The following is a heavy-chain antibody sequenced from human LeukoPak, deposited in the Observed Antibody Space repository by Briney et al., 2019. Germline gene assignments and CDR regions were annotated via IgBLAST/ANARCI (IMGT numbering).Heavy chain of an antibody. J-gene: IGHJ6*02. CDR3: AREPNVDIVANRYYYYGMDV. CDR2: ISYDGSNK. Sequence: GGSLRLSCTASGFMFSNYAMAWVRQAPGKGLEWVAVISYDGSNKYYADSVKGRFTISRDNSKNTLYLQMNSLRAEDTAVYYCAREPNVDIVANRYYYYGMDVWGQGTTVTVSS. CDR1: GFMFSNYA. V-gene: IGHV3-30*04. D-gene: IGHD5-12*01.